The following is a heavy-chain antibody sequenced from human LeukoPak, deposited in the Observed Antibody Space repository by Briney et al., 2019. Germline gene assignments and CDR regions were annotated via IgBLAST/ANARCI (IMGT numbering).Heavy chain of an antibody. CDR3: AFAYSRTQIDY. V-gene: IGHV4-39*07. D-gene: IGHD6-13*01. CDR2: IYYSGTT. Sequence: KTSETLSLTCTVSGVSIRRSTYYWGWIRQPPGKGLEWIGSIYYSGTTYYNPSLKSRVTISVDTSKNQFSLKLSSVTAADTAVYYCAFAYSRTQIDYWGQGTLVTVSS. CDR1: GVSIRRSTYY. J-gene: IGHJ4*02.